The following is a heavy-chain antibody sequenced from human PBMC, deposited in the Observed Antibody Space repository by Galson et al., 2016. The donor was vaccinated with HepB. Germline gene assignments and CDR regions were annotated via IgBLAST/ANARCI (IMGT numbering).Heavy chain of an antibody. D-gene: IGHD3-3*01. J-gene: IGHJ4*02. V-gene: IGHV1-8*01. CDR1: GYTFIDFD. Sequence: SVKVSCKASGYTFIDFDMNWVRQAPGQGLEWMGWMNSSNTNTAYAQKFQGRVTITRDTSASTAYMELSGLRSEDTAVYYCARDGKRITVFGVVFPYYFDSWGQGTLVTVSS. CDR3: ARDGKRITVFGVVFPYYFDS. CDR2: MNSSNTNT.